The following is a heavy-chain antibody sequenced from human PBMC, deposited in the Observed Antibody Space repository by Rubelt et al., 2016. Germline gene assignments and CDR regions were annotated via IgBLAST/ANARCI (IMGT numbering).Heavy chain of an antibody. CDR3: ARLPRTYAFDI. J-gene: IGHJ3*02. V-gene: IGHV4-39*01. CDR2: IYYSGST. D-gene: IGHD1-14*01. CDR1: GGSISSSSYY. Sequence: QLQLQESGPGLVKPSETLSLTCTVSGGSISSSSYYWGWIRQPPGKGLEWIGSIYYSGSTYYNPSLKSRVTISVDTSQNQFSLKLSSVTAADTAVYYCARLPRTYAFDIWGQGTMVTVSS.